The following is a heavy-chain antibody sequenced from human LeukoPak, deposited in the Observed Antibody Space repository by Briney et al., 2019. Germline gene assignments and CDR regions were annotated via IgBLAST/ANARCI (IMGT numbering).Heavy chain of an antibody. D-gene: IGHD3-10*01. Sequence: VASVKVSCKASGGTFSSYTITWVRQAPGQGLEWMGGIIPIFGSANYAQKFQGRVTITADESTSTVYMDLTSLRSEDTAVYYCARDRADYYGSGSYYNSLYYYYGMDVWGQGTTVTVSS. CDR1: GGTFSSYT. V-gene: IGHV1-69*01. CDR2: IIPIFGSA. CDR3: ARDRADYYGSGSYYNSLYYYYGMDV. J-gene: IGHJ6*02.